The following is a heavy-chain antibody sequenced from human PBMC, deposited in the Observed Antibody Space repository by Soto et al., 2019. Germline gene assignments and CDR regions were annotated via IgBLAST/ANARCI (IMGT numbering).Heavy chain of an antibody. CDR1: EDSVTSYW. CDR2: IYPGDSDT. V-gene: IGHV5-51*01. CDR3: ARRLGNSNIDS. Sequence: PGESLKISCKDSEDSVTSYWIAWVRQMPGKGLEWMGIIYPGDSDTRYSPSFEGQVIISADKSIRTAYLQWTSLKASDTAMYYCARRLGNSNIDSWGQGTLVTVSS. J-gene: IGHJ5*01. D-gene: IGHD4-4*01.